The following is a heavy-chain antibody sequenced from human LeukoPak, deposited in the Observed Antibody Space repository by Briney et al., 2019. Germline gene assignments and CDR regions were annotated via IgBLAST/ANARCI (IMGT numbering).Heavy chain of an antibody. CDR2: IIPIFGTA. CDR1: GGTFSSYA. CDR3: ARPYYYGSGSYSVHDAFDI. V-gene: IGHV1-69*13. D-gene: IGHD3-10*01. J-gene: IGHJ3*02. Sequence: ASVKVSCKASGGTFSSYAISWVRQAPGQGLEWMGGIIPIFGTANYAQKFQGRVTITADESTSTAYMELSSLRSEDTAVYYCARPYYYGSGSYSVHDAFDIWGQGTMVTVSS.